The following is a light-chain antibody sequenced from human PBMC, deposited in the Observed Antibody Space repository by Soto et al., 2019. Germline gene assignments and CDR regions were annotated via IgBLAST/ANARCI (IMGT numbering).Light chain of an antibody. CDR1: QSISSW. CDR3: QQYHDWPPWT. V-gene: IGKV1-5*01. Sequence: DIQMTQSPSTLSASVGDRVTITCRASQSISSWLAWYQQKPGKAPKLLIYDASSLESGVPSRFSGSGSGTEFTLTISSLKSEDFAVYYCQQYHDWPPWTFGQGTKVDIK. J-gene: IGKJ1*01. CDR2: DAS.